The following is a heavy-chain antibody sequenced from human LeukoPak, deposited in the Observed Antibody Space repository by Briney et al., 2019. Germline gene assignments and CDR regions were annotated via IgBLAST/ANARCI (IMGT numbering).Heavy chain of an antibody. CDR1: GGSFSGYY. V-gene: IGHV4-34*01. Sequence: SETLSLTCVVYGGSFSGYYWSWIRQPPGKGLEWIGEINHSGSTNYNPSLKSRVIISVDTSKNQFSLKLTSVTAADTAVYYCARSRLHHIIFDYWGQGTLVTVSS. CDR3: ARSRLHHIIFDY. CDR2: INHSGST. D-gene: IGHD5-24*01. J-gene: IGHJ4*02.